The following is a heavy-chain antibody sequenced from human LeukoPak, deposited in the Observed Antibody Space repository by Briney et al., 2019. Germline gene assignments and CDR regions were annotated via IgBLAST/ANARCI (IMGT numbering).Heavy chain of an antibody. V-gene: IGHV3-53*01. CDR1: GFTFSSYA. J-gene: IGHJ6*02. CDR2: IYSGGST. Sequence: GGSLRLSCAASGFTFSSYAMSWVRQAPGKGLEWVSVIYSGGSTYYADSVKGRFTISRDNSKNTLYLQMNSLRAEDTAVYYCARDSYYYYGMDVWGQGTTVTVSS. CDR3: ARDSYYYYGMDV.